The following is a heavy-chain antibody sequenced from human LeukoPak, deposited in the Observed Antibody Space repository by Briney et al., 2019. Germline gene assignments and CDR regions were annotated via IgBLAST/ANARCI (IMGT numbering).Heavy chain of an antibody. CDR3: ARSILEWLLPDY. CDR2: INPNSGGT. J-gene: IGHJ4*02. Sequence: ASVKVSCKASGYTFTGYYMHWVRQAPGQGLEWMGWINPNSGGTNYAQKFQGRVTMTRDTSISTAYMELSRLTSDDTAVYYCARSILEWLLPDYWGQGTLVTVSS. CDR1: GYTFTGYY. V-gene: IGHV1-2*02. D-gene: IGHD3-3*01.